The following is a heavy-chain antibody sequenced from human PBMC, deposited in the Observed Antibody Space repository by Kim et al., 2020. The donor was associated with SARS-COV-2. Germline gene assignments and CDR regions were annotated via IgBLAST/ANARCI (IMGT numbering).Heavy chain of an antibody. CDR1: GFTVSSNY. D-gene: IGHD2-2*01. Sequence: GGSLRLSCAASGFTVSSNYMSWVRQAPGKGLEWVSVIYSGGSTYYADSVKGRFTISRDNSKNTLYLQMNSLRAEDTAVYYCARGTHSSSTSYRSSPRDYWGQGTLVTVSS. J-gene: IGHJ4*02. V-gene: IGHV3-53*01. CDR3: ARGTHSSSTSYRSSPRDY. CDR2: IYSGGST.